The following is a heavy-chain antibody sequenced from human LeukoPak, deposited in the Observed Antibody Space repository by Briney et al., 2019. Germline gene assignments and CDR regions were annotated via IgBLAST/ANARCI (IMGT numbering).Heavy chain of an antibody. Sequence: GGSLRLSCAASGFTVSSNYMSWVRQAPGKGLERVSVIYSGGSTYYADSVKGRFTISRDNSKSTLYLQMNSLRAEDTAVYYCARGPGYSYGSDYWGQGTLVTVSS. CDR3: ARGPGYSYGSDY. CDR2: IYSGGST. D-gene: IGHD5-18*01. V-gene: IGHV3-66*02. J-gene: IGHJ4*02. CDR1: GFTVSSNY.